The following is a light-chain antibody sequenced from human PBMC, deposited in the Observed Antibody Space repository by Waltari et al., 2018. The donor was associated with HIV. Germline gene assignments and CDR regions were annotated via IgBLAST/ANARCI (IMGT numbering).Light chain of an antibody. CDR1: SRDHRGYNL. J-gene: IGLJ3*02. Sequence: HSALTQPRSVSGSPGQPVTIPRTRTSRDHRGYNLVSCDQQHQGKAPKLMIYDVSKRPSGVPDRLSGSKSGNTTSLTISGLHAEDEAEYYRCSYAGAYRVVGGGTKLTVL. V-gene: IGLV2-11*01. CDR2: DVS. CDR3: CSYAGAYRV.